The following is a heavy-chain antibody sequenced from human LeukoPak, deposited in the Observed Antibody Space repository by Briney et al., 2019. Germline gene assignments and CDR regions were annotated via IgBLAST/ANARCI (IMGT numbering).Heavy chain of an antibody. Sequence: ASVKVSCKASGYTFTGYYMHWVRQAPGQGLEWMGWINPNSGGTNYARKFQGWVTMTRDTSISTAYMELSRLRSDDTAVYYCARDRRDSSSWYGEIDYWGQGTLVTVSS. CDR1: GYTFTGYY. D-gene: IGHD6-13*01. J-gene: IGHJ4*02. CDR3: ARDRRDSSSWYGEIDY. CDR2: INPNSGGT. V-gene: IGHV1-2*04.